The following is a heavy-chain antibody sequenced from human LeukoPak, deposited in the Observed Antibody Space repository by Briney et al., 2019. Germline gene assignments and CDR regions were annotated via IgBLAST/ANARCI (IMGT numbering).Heavy chain of an antibody. Sequence: GGSLRLSCAASGFTFSSYAMHWVRQAPGKGLEWVAVISYDGSNKYYADSVKGRFTISRDNSKNTLYLQMNSLRAEDTAVYYCATLRDYYDSSGYYYVPYGAFDIWGQGTMVTVSS. V-gene: IGHV3-30-3*01. CDR3: ATLRDYYDSSGYYYVPYGAFDI. CDR2: ISYDGSNK. D-gene: IGHD3-22*01. CDR1: GFTFSSYA. J-gene: IGHJ3*02.